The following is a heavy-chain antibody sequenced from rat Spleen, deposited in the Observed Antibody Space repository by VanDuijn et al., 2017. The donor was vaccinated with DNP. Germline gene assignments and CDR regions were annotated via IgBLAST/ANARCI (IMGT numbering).Heavy chain of an antibody. J-gene: IGHJ2*01. CDR3: TRDLNWGGFFDY. V-gene: IGHV2-6*01. D-gene: IGHD5-1*01. CDR2: ISTGGST. Sequence: QVQLKESGPGLVQPSQTLSLTCTVAGFSLTSYNVHWVRQPPGKVLEWIAEISTGGSTYYNSALKSRLSISRDTSKSKVFLKINSLQTEDTASYCCTRDLNWGGFFDYWGQGVMVTVSS. CDR1: GFSLTSYN.